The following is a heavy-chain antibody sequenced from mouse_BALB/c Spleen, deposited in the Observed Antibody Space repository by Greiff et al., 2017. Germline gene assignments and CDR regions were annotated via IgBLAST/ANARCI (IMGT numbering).Heavy chain of an antibody. D-gene: IGHD1-2*01. CDR3: ARIGTAFAY. J-gene: IGHJ3*01. CDR2: INPGSGGT. V-gene: IGHV1-54*01. Sequence: QVQLQQSGAELVRPGTSVKVSCKASGYAFTNYLIEWVKQRPGQGLEWIGVINPGSGGTNYNEKFKGKATLTADKSSSTAYMQLSSLTSDDSAVYFCARIGTAFAYWGQGTLVTVSA. CDR1: GYAFTNYL.